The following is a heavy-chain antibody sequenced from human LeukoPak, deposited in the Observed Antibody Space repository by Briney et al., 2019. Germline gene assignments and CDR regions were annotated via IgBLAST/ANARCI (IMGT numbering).Heavy chain of an antibody. CDR2: ISSSGSTI. J-gene: IGHJ4*02. V-gene: IGHV3-48*03. D-gene: IGHD6-19*01. CDR3: ARLGVAGTIDY. CDR1: GFTFSSYE. Sequence: GRSLRLSCAASGFTFSSYEMNWVRQAPGKGLEWVSYISSSGSTIYYADSVKGRFTISRDNAKNSLYLQMNSLRAEDTAVYYCARLGVAGTIDYWGQGTLVTVSS.